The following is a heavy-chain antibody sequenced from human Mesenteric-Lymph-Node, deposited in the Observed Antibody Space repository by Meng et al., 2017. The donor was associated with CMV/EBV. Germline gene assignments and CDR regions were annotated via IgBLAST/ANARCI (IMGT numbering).Heavy chain of an antibody. Sequence: GESLKISCAASGFIFSSYGMDWVRQAPGKGLEWVAFIQLDGSDKYYSDSVKGRFTISRDNSKNTLYLQMSNLRPEDTAVYYCAKDGMATVDWFESWGQGKLVTVSS. J-gene: IGHJ5*01. CDR1: GFIFSSYG. CDR3: AKDGMATVDWFES. D-gene: IGHD5-24*01. V-gene: IGHV3-30*02. CDR2: IQLDGSDK.